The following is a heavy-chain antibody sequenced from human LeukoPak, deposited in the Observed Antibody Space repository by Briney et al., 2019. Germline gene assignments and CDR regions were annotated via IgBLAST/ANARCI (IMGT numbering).Heavy chain of an antibody. V-gene: IGHV5-51*01. CDR2: IFPRASDT. CDR1: GYSFTSFW. J-gene: IGHJ4*02. D-gene: IGHD6-19*01. CDR3: ARVIRSYSSGWYVWAALDY. Sequence: GESLNISCKGSGYSFTSFWIGWIGQMPGKGLEWIGIIFPRASDTRYSPSFQGQVNISADKSISTAYLQWSSLKASDTAMYSCARVIRSYSSGWYVWAALDYWGQGTLVTVSS.